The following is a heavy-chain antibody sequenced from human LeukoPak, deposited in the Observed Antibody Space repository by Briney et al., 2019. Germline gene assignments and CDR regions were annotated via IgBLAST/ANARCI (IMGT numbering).Heavy chain of an antibody. CDR1: GYTFTSYY. CDR3: ASLVGWSGYYSDAFDI. V-gene: IGHV1-46*01. CDR2: INPSGGST. J-gene: IGHJ3*02. Sequence: ASVKVSCKASGYTFTSYYMHWVRQAPGQGLEWMGIINPSGGSTSYAQKFQGRVTMTRDTSTSTVYMELGSLRSEDTAVYYCASLVGWSGYYSDAFDIWGQGTMVTVSS. D-gene: IGHD3-3*01.